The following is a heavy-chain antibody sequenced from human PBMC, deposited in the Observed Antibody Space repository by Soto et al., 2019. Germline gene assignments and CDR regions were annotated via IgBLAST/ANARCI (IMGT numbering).Heavy chain of an antibody. CDR1: GFAFSSFG. CDR3: AFGNLSYYFDY. J-gene: IGHJ4*02. D-gene: IGHD3-16*01. CDR2: IWYDGSDK. V-gene: IGHV3-33*01. Sequence: GGSLRLSCAASGFAFSSFGMHWVRQAPGKGLEWVAIIWYDGSDKYYADSVKGRFTISRDNSRNTLYLQMNSLRAEDTAVYHCAFGNLSYYFDYWGQGTPVTVSS.